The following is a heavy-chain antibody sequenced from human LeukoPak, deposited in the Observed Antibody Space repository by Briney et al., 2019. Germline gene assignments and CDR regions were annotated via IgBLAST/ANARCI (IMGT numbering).Heavy chain of an antibody. CDR2: ISSSGSTI. V-gene: IGHV3-48*03. CDR1: GFTFSSYE. J-gene: IGHJ4*02. D-gene: IGHD3-22*01. Sequence: PGGSLRLSCAASGFTFSSYEMNWVRQAPGKGLEWVSYISSSGSTIYYADSVKGRFTISRDNAKNSLYLQMNSLRAEDTAVYYCARLYDGSAYHADHFDYWGQETLVTVSS. CDR3: ARLYDGSAYHADHFDY.